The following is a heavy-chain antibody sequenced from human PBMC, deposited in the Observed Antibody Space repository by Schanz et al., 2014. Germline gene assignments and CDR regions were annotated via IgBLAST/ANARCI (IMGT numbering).Heavy chain of an antibody. D-gene: IGHD2-2*01. J-gene: IGHJ4*02. CDR2: MSYDGSIK. CDR3: AKDSTRSDIVLVPTAIDY. CDR1: GFTFSSYG. V-gene: IGHV3-30*18. Sequence: QVQLVESGGGVVQPGRSLRLSCAASGFTFSSYGMHWVRQAPGKGLEWVAAMSYDGSIKYYGDSVKGRFTISRDNSKNTLYLQMNGLRSEDTAVYYCAKDSTRSDIVLVPTAIDYWGQGTLVTVSS.